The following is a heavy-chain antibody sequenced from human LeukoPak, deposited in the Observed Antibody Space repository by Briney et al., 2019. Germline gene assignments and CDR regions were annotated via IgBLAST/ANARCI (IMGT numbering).Heavy chain of an antibody. CDR1: GFTFTSSA. CDR2: IVVGSGNT. V-gene: IGHV1-58*01. Sequence: SVKVSCKASGFTFTSSAVQWVRQARGQRLEWIGWIVVGSGNTNYAQKFQERVTITRDMSTSTAYMELSSLRSEDTAVYHCAAFRFPSYGVEYPWGQGTLVTVSS. CDR3: AAFRFPSYGVEYP. D-gene: IGHD1-26*01. J-gene: IGHJ5*02.